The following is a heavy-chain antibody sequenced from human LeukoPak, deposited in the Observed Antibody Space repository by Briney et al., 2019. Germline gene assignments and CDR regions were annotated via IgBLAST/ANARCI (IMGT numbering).Heavy chain of an antibody. V-gene: IGHV3-33*06. CDR2: IWHDGSVE. CDR3: AKEGDQWRGYLDA. CDR1: GFTFSRLG. J-gene: IGHJ6*04. D-gene: IGHD2-15*01. Sequence: GGSLRLSCAASGFTFSRLGMQWVRQAPGKGLEWVAMIWHDGSVEEYAASVKGRFTISRDNSRDTLFLQMNRLRDDDTAVYYCAKEGDQWRGYLDAWGKGTTVTVSS.